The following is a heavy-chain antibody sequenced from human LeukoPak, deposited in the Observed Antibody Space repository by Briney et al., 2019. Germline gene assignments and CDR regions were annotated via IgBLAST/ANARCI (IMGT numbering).Heavy chain of an antibody. CDR1: GGSISSSSYY. CDR2: IYYSGST. CDR3: ARAYFDWTLNWFDP. V-gene: IGHV4-39*01. Sequence: PSETLSLTCTVPGGSISSSSYYWGWIRQPPGKGLEWIGSIYYSGSTYYNPSLKSRFTISVDTSKNQFSLKLSSVTAADTAVYYCARAYFDWTLNWFDPWGQGTLVTVSS. D-gene: IGHD3-9*01. J-gene: IGHJ5*02.